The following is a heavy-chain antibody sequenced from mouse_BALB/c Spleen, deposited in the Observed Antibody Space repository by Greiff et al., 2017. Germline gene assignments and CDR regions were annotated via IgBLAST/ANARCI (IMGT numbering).Heavy chain of an antibody. Sequence: VKLVESGPGLVAPSQSLSITCTVSGFSLTSYGVHWVRQPPGKGLEWLGVIWAGGSTNYNSALMSRLSISKDNSKSQVFLKMNSLQTDDTAMYYCARDLGRGCAFWGQGTLVTVSA. CDR3: ARDLGRGCAF. J-gene: IGHJ3*01. CDR2: IWAGGST. CDR1: GFSLTSYG. D-gene: IGHD4-1*01. V-gene: IGHV2-9*02.